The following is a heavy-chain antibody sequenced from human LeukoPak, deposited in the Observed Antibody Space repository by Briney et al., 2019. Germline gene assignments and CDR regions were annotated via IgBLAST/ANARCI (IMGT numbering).Heavy chain of an antibody. D-gene: IGHD6-13*01. CDR2: ISYSGTT. V-gene: IGHV4-39*07. CDR3: ARLVGSSSERVGYYYYMDV. J-gene: IGHJ6*03. CDR1: GGSISSRPYY. Sequence: SETLSLTCTVSGGSISSRPYYWGWVRQPPGKGLEWIGTISYSGTTYYSPSLNSRVTISLDTSKNQFSLKLSSVTAADTAVYYCARLVGSSSERVGYYYYMDVWGKGTTVTVSS.